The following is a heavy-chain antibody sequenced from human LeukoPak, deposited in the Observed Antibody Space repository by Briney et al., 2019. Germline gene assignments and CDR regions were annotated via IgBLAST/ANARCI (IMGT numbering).Heavy chain of an antibody. J-gene: IGHJ4*02. V-gene: IGHV2-70*04. CDR2: IDWDDDK. CDR3: ARSSGSFLIDY. CDR1: GVSLSTSAMR. Sequence: SGPTLVNPTQTLTLTCSFSGVSLSTSAMRVSWIRQPPGKALEWLARIDWDDDKFYNTSLQTRLTISKDTSKNQVVLTMTNLDPVDTATYYCARSSGSFLIDYWGQGTPVTVSS. D-gene: IGHD1-26*01.